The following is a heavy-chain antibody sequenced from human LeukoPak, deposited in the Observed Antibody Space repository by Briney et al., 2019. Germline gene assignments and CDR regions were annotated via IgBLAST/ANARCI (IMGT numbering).Heavy chain of an antibody. Sequence: KSGESLKISCQGSGYSFNSYWIAWVRQMPGKGLEWMGIIFPGDSDTRYSPSFQGQVTISADKSISTAYLQWGSLRASDTAMYYCAGLSGSGPWGQGTLVTVSS. CDR1: GYSFNSYW. CDR2: IFPGDSDT. CDR3: AGLSGSGP. V-gene: IGHV5-51*01. D-gene: IGHD1-14*01. J-gene: IGHJ5*02.